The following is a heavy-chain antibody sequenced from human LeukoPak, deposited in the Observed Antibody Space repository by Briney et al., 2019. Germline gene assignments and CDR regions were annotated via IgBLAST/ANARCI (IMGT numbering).Heavy chain of an antibody. V-gene: IGHV4-61*02. CDR2: IYTSGST. D-gene: IGHD2-15*01. CDR1: GGSISSGSYY. Sequence: PSQTLSLTCTVSGGSISSGSYYWSWIRQPAGKGLEWIGRIYTSGSTNYNPSLKSRVTISVDTSKNQFSLKLSSVTAADTAVYYCARDLWDIVVVVAATGGFDPWGQGTLVTVSS. J-gene: IGHJ5*02. CDR3: ARDLWDIVVVVAATGGFDP.